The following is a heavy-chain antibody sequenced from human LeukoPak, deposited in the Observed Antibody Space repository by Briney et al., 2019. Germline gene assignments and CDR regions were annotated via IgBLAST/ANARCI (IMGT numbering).Heavy chain of an antibody. J-gene: IGHJ3*02. Sequence: PGGSLTLSCAPSGFSFSIFVMHWVRQSPGKGRVWVAMMSFEGSKKYYAGSERGRFTISRENSKNTLYLHMNRLRAEDTAVYYCARDIYYDILTGFYVNALDIWGQGTMVTVSS. V-gene: IGHV3-30-3*01. CDR2: MSFEGSKK. CDR3: ARDIYYDILTGFYVNALDI. CDR1: GFSFSIFV. D-gene: IGHD3-9*01.